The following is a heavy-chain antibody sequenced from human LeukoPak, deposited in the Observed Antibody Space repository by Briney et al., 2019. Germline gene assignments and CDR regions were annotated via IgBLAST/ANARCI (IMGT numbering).Heavy chain of an antibody. J-gene: IGHJ6*04. CDR3: ARDASMVRGPSMDV. CDR1: GCTISTSNW. CDR2: IYRTGTT. Sequence: SGTLSLTCAVSGCTISTSNWWSWVRQPPGEGLGGIVTIYRTGTTTYNPSLKSRVTISVDKTKNQISLKLSCMTTAETAVYYCARDASMVRGPSMDVWGKGSTVTVSS. V-gene: IGHV4-4*02. D-gene: IGHD3-10*01.